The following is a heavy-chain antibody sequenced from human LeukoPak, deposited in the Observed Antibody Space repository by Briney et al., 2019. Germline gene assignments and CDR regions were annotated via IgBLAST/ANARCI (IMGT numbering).Heavy chain of an antibody. Sequence: GGSLRLSCAASGFNVSSNYMSWVRQAPGKGLEWVSVLYGAGSTYYADSVKGRFTISRHDSHNTLFLQMNSLRAEDTAVYYCARGGTPGFSTGRIDFWGQGTVVTVSS. V-gene: IGHV3-53*04. D-gene: IGHD6-19*01. J-gene: IGHJ4*02. CDR3: ARGGTPGFSTGRIDF. CDR1: GFNVSSNY. CDR2: LYGAGST.